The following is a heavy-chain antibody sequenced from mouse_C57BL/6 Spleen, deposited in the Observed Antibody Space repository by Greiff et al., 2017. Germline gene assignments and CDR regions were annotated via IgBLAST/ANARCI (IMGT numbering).Heavy chain of an antibody. V-gene: IGHV3-1*01. CDR1: GYSITSGYD. CDR2: ISYSGST. Sequence: DVQLQESGPGMVKPSQSLSLTCTVTGYSITSGYDWHWIRHFPGNKLEWMGYISYSGSTNYNPSLKSRISITHDTSKNHLLLTLNSVTTEDTATYYCARGGGTRYFDYWGQGTTLTVSS. CDR3: ARGGGTRYFDY. J-gene: IGHJ2*01. D-gene: IGHD4-1*01.